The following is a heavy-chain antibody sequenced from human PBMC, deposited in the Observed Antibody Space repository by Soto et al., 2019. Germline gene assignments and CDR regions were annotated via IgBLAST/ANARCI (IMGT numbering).Heavy chain of an antibody. Sequence: PGGSLRLSCAASGFTFSNYKMNWVRQTPGGGLEWVANINQDGSEKNYVDSVKGRFTISRDNAKNSLYLQMSSLTAEDSALYYCSRSLNLWGQGTLVTVSS. J-gene: IGHJ4*02. CDR3: SRSLNL. V-gene: IGHV3-7*01. CDR2: INQDGSEK. CDR1: GFTFSNYK.